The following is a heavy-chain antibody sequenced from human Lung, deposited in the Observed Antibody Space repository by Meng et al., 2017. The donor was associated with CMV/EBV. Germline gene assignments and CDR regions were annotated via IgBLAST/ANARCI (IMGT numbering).Heavy chain of an antibody. J-gene: IGHJ6*02. Sequence: SXXVSXKASGGTFSSYAISWVRQAPGQGLEWMGGIIPIFGTANYAQKLQGRVTITTDESTSTAYMELSSLRSEDTAVYYCARVTIFGAYGMDVWGQGTTVTVSS. D-gene: IGHD3-3*01. CDR1: GGTFSSYA. V-gene: IGHV1-69*05. CDR3: ARVTIFGAYGMDV. CDR2: IIPIFGTA.